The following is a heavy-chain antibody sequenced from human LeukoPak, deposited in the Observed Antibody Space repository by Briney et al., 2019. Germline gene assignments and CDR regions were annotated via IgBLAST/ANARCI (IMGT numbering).Heavy chain of an antibody. CDR3: ARWGHFDTSGYFVADY. Sequence: KSSETLSLTCTVSDGSISSYYWSWFRQPPGKGLEWIGHIYYTGTTHYNPSLQSRVSISIDTSKNQFSLKLRSVTAVDTAVYYCARWGHFDTSGYFVADYWGQGTLITVSS. CDR1: DGSISSYY. J-gene: IGHJ4*02. D-gene: IGHD3-22*01. V-gene: IGHV4-59*01. CDR2: IYYTGTT.